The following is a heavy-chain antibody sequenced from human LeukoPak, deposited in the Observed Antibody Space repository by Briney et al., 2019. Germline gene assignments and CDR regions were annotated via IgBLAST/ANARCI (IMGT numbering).Heavy chain of an antibody. CDR2: IIPIFGTA. CDR3: ARAAGSYYDILTGYSNDAFDI. Sequence: ASVKVSCKASGGTFRSYAISWVRQAPGQGLEWMGGIIPIFGTANYAQKFQGRVTITADKSTSTAYMELSSLRSEDTAVYYCARAAGSYYDILTGYSNDAFDIWGQGTMVTVSS. D-gene: IGHD3-9*01. CDR1: GGTFRSYA. V-gene: IGHV1-69*06. J-gene: IGHJ3*02.